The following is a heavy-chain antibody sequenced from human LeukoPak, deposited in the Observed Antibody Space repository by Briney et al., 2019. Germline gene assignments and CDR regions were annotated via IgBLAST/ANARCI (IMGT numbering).Heavy chain of an antibody. Sequence: GGSLRLSCTASGFTFSNYAMSWVRQAPGKGLEWVSTVSGGGSTTYSADSVKGRFTSSRDNSKNMLSLHMNSLRVDDTAVYYCARELRDYYDSSGYYPDYWGQGTLVTVSS. J-gene: IGHJ4*02. V-gene: IGHV3-23*01. CDR2: VSGGGSTT. D-gene: IGHD3-22*01. CDR3: ARELRDYYDSSGYYPDY. CDR1: GFTFSNYA.